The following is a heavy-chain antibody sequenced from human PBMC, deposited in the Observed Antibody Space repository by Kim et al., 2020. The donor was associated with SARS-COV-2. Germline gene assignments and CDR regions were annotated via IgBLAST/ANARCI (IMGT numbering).Heavy chain of an antibody. CDR2: ISYDGSNK. D-gene: IGHD4-17*01. CDR1: GFTFSSYA. J-gene: IGHJ4*02. CDR3: ARLTFPLDYERFFDY. Sequence: GGSLRLSCAASGFTFSSYAMHWVRQAPGKGLEWVAVISYDGSNKYYADSVKGRFTISRDNSKNTLYLQMNSLRAEDTAVYYCARLTFPLDYERFFDYWGQGTLVTVSS. V-gene: IGHV3-30*04.